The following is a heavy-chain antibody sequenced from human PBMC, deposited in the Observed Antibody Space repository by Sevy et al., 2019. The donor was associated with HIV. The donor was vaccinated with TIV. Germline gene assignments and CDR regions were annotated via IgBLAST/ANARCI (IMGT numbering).Heavy chain of an antibody. D-gene: IGHD6-19*01. CDR3: ARVGQWLVLGAFDI. V-gene: IGHV4-39*01. CDR2: IYYSGST. CDR1: GGSISSSSYY. Sequence: SEILSLSCTVSGGSISSSSYYWGWIRQPPGKGLEWIGTIYYSGSTYYNPSLKSQVTMSVDTSKNQFSLKLSSVTAADTAVYYCARVGQWLVLGAFDIWGQGIMVTVSS. J-gene: IGHJ3*02.